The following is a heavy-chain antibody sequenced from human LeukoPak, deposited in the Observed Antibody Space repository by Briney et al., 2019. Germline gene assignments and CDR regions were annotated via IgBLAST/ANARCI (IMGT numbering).Heavy chain of an antibody. V-gene: IGHV4-34*01. D-gene: IGHD4-17*01. J-gene: IGHJ5*02. CDR1: GGSFSGYY. CDR2: INHSGST. Sequence: SETLSLTCAVYGGSFSGYYWSWIRQSPGKGLEWIGEINHSGSTNYNPSLKSRVAISVDTSKNQFSLKLSSVTAADTAVYYCARGRRDYGDYNWFDPWGQGTLVAVSS. CDR3: ARGRRDYGDYNWFDP.